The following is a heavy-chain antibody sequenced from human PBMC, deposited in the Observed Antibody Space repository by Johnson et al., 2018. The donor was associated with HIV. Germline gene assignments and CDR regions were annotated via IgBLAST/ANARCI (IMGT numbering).Heavy chain of an antibody. CDR2: IYSGGST. CDR1: GFTVSINY. D-gene: IGHD6-19*01. Sequence: EVQLLESGGGLVQPGGSLILSCAASGFTVSINYMNWVRQAPGKGLEWVSVIYSGGSTYYADSVQGRFPISRDSAKNTLDLQMNSLRAADTAVDYCARAVARGQWLANGYIWGQGTMVTVSS. CDR3: ARAVARGQWLANGYI. V-gene: IGHV3-66*01. J-gene: IGHJ3*02.